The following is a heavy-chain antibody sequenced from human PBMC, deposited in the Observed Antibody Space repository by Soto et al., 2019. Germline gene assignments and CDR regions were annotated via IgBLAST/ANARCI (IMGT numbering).Heavy chain of an antibody. D-gene: IGHD5-18*01. J-gene: IGHJ4*02. CDR2: IKQDGSEK. Sequence: LRLSCSASGFTFSTYWMSWVRQAPGKGLEWVANIKQDGSEKYYVDSVRGRFTISRDTAKNSLYLQMNSLRAEDTAVYYCAKDGYSYGNVDYWGQGTLVTVSS. V-gene: IGHV3-7*01. CDR3: AKDGYSYGNVDY. CDR1: GFTFSTYW.